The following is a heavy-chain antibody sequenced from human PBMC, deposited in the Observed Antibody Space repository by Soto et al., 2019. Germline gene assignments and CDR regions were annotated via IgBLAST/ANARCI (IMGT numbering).Heavy chain of an antibody. J-gene: IGHJ4*02. CDR2: IIPIFGTA. Sequence: QVQLVQSGAEVKKPGSSVKVSCKASGGTFSSYAISWVRQAPGQGLEWMGGIIPIFGTANYAQKFQGRVTITADESTNTAYMELSSLRSEDTAVYYCAREAQNYYDSSGYYYGYWGQGTLVTVSS. CDR3: AREAQNYYDSSGYYYGY. V-gene: IGHV1-69*01. D-gene: IGHD3-22*01. CDR1: GGTFSSYA.